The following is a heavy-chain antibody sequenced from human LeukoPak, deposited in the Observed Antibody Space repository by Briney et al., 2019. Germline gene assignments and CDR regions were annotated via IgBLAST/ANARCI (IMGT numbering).Heavy chain of an antibody. CDR1: GFTFSSYA. D-gene: IGHD2-15*01. J-gene: IGHJ4*02. CDR3: AKFPWWGPINYFDY. V-gene: IGHV3-23*01. CDR2: ISGSGGST. Sequence: GGSLRLSCAASGFTFSSYAMSWVRQAPGKGLEWVSAISGSGGSTYYADSVKGRFTISRDNSKNTLYVQMNSLRAEDTAVYYCAKFPWWGPINYFDYWGQGTLVTVSS.